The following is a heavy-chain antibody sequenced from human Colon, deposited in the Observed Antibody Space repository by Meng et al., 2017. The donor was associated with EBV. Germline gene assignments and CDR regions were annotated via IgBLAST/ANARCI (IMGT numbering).Heavy chain of an antibody. CDR3: ARGGGVIKGLVTWFDP. V-gene: IGHV4-34*01. CDR1: GGSLSGYY. Sequence: GQLQQWGAGLVKPSETLSLTCGVYGGSLSGYYWSWIRQTPGKGLEWIGEINHSGTINYHPSLRSRVTISVDRSNNQFSLRLSSVTAADTAVYYCARGGGVIKGLVTWFDPWGQGTLVTVSS. CDR2: INHSGTI. D-gene: IGHD2-8*01. J-gene: IGHJ5*02.